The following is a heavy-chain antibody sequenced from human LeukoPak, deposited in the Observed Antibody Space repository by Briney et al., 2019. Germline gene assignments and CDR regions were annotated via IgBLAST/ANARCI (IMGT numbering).Heavy chain of an antibody. Sequence: GGSLRLSCAASGFTFSSYWMHWVRQAPGKGLVWVSRINSDGSSTSYADSVKGRFTISRDNAKNTLYLQMNSLRAEDTAVYCCAREPNYGGNPYYYYYGMDVWGQGTTVTVSS. D-gene: IGHD4-23*01. CDR1: GFTFSSYW. CDR3: AREPNYGGNPYYYYYGMDV. V-gene: IGHV3-74*01. J-gene: IGHJ6*02. CDR2: INSDGSST.